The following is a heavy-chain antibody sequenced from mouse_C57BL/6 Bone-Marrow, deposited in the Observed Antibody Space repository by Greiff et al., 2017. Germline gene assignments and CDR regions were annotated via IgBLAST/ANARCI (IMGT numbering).Heavy chain of an antibody. Sequence: VQLQQSGPGLVQPSQSLSITCTVSGFSLTSYGVHWVRQSPGKGLEWLGVIWSGGRTDYNAAFISRLSISKDNSKSQVFFKMNRLQADDTAIYYCALGGVWGTGTTVTVSS. CDR3: ALGGV. CDR1: GFSLTSYG. D-gene: IGHD3-3*01. V-gene: IGHV2-2*01. CDR2: IWSGGRT. J-gene: IGHJ1*03.